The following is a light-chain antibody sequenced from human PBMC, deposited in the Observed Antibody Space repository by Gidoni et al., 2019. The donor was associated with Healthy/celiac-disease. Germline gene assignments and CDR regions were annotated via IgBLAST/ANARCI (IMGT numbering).Light chain of an antibody. J-gene: IGLJ3*02. CDR1: SSNIGAGYD. Sequence: QSVLTQPPSVSRAPGQRVTISFTGSSSNIGAGYDVHWYQQLPGTAPKLLIYGNSNRPSGVPDRFSGSKSGTSAALAITGLQAEDEADYYCQSYDSSLSGWGVFGGGTKLTVL. CDR2: GNS. CDR3: QSYDSSLSGWGV. V-gene: IGLV1-40*01.